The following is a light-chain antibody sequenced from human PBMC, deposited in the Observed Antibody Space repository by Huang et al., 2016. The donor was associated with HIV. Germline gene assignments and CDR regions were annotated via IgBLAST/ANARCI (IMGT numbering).Light chain of an antibody. V-gene: IGKV4-1*01. Sequence: DIVMTQSPGSLAVSLGERATLKCRSSQSVFSTSTNKDYLAWFQQKPGQPPKLLLFWSSTREVGVPGRFSGSVSGTHFTLTIDNLEAEDAAIYYCQQYYGSPQTFGQGTRV. CDR1: QSVFSTSTNKDY. CDR2: WSS. CDR3: QQYYGSPQT. J-gene: IGKJ1*01.